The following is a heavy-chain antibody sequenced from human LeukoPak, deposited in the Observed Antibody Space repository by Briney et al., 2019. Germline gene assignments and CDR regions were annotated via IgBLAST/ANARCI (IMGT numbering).Heavy chain of an antibody. CDR3: ARERYYDSSGYYSRNYCYYMDV. CDR2: VYTSGST. V-gene: IGHV4-4*07. Sequence: SETLSLTCTVSGGSISNYHWSWIRQPAGKVLEWIGRVYTSGSTNYNPSLKSRLTISVDKSKNQFSLKLSSVTAADTAVYHCARERYYDSSGYYSRNYCYYMDVWGKGTTVTVSS. CDR1: GGSISNYH. D-gene: IGHD3-22*01. J-gene: IGHJ6*03.